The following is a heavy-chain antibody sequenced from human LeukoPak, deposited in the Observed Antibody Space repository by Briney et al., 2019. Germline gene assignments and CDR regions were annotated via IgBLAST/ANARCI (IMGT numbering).Heavy chain of an antibody. CDR2: ISYDGSNK. CDR3: AKEEARGRSLGAFDI. D-gene: IGHD2-15*01. V-gene: IGHV3-30*18. J-gene: IGHJ3*02. CDR1: GLTFSSYG. Sequence: PGRSLRLSCAVSGLTFSSYGMHWVRQAPGKGLEWVAVISYDGSNKYYADSVKGRFTISRDNSKNTLYLQMNSLRGEDTAVYYCAKEEARGRSLGAFDIWGQGTMVTVSS.